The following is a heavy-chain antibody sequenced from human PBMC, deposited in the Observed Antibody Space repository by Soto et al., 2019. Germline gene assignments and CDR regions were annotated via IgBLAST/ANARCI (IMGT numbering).Heavy chain of an antibody. CDR2: INHSGST. V-gene: IGHV4-34*01. CDR1: AGSFSGYY. D-gene: IGHD7-27*01. J-gene: IGHJ6*03. Sequence: SETLSLTCAVYAGSFSGYYWSWIRQPPGKGLEWIMEINHSGSTNYNPSLKSRVTISLDTSKNQFSLKLSSVTAADMAVYYCARGRGLTEYYYYMYVWGKWTTVT. CDR3: ARGRGLTEYYYYMYV.